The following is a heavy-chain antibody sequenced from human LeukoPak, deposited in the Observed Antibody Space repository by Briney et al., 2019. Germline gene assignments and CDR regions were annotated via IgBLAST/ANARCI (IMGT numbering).Heavy chain of an antibody. D-gene: IGHD3-10*01. CDR3: ARNPAAWFGELSSWFDP. CDR2: ISYDGSSK. J-gene: IGHJ5*02. V-gene: IGHV3-30-3*01. Sequence: GGSLRLSCAASGFTFSSYWMHWVRQAPGKGLEWVAVISYDGSSKNYADSVKGRFTISRDNSENTLYLQMSSLKTDDSAVYYCARNPAAWFGELSSWFDPWGQGTLVTVSS. CDR1: GFTFSSYW.